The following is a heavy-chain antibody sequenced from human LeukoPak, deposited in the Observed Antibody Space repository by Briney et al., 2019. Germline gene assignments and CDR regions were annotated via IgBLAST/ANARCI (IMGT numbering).Heavy chain of an antibody. J-gene: IGHJ4*02. Sequence: GGSLRLSCAASGFTFSSYAMSWVRQAPGKGLVWVSRISTDGSITTYADSAKGRFTISRDNAKNTLYLQMNSLRAEDTAVYYCTRDSGAGDYWGQGTLVTVSS. CDR1: GFTFSSYA. V-gene: IGHV3-74*01. D-gene: IGHD1-26*01. CDR3: TRDSGAGDY. CDR2: ISTDGSIT.